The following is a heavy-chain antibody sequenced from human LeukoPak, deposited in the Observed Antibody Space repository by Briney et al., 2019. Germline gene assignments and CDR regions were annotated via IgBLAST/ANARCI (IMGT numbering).Heavy chain of an antibody. D-gene: IGHD5-24*01. V-gene: IGHV4-31*03. CDR3: ARVPDGYNLYFDY. CDR2: IYYSGST. J-gene: IGHJ4*02. CDR1: GGSISSGGYY. Sequence: SQTLSLTCTVSGGSISSGGYYWSWIRQHPGKGLEWIGYIYYSGSTYYNPSLKSRVTISVDTSKNQFSLKLSSVTAADTAVYYCARVPDGYNLYFDYWGQGALVTVSS.